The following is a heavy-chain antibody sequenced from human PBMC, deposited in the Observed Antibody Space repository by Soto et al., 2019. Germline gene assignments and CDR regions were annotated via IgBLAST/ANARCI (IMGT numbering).Heavy chain of an antibody. D-gene: IGHD4-17*01. CDR3: ARGEYGDPRGYYYYGIDI. J-gene: IGHJ6*02. CDR1: GFTFSSYA. V-gene: IGHV3-64*02. CDR2: ISSNGGST. Sequence: EVQLVESGEGLVQPGGSLRLSCAASGFTFSSYAMYWVRQAPGKGLEYVSAISSNGGSTYYADSVKGRFTISRDNSKNTLYLQMGSLRAEDMAVYYCARGEYGDPRGYYYYGIDIWGQGNTVTVSS.